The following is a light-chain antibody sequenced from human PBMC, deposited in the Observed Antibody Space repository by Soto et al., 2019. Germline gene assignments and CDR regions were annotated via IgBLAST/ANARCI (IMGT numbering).Light chain of an antibody. J-gene: IGKJ5*01. CDR1: QGISSY. V-gene: IGKV1-9*01. CDR3: QQLLSYPIT. CDR2: AAS. Sequence: DLQLTQAPSFLAASVGGRGTITCRATQGISSYLAWYQQKPGKAPKLLIYAASTLQSGVPLRFSGSGSGTSFTLTISSLQPEDFATYYCQQLLSYPITFGQGTRLEIK.